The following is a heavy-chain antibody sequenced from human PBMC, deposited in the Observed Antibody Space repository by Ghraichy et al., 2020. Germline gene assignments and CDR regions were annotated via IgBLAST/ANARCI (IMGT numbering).Heavy chain of an antibody. CDR3: ARHPFSGSSRQLGMDV. D-gene: IGHD6-13*01. CDR2: IYYSGST. V-gene: IGHV4-39*01. J-gene: IGHJ6*02. Sequence: SQTLSLTCTVSGGSISSSSYYWGWIRQPPGKGLEWIGSIYYSGSTYYNPSLKSRVTISVDTSKNQFSLKLSSVTAADTAVYYCARHPFSGSSRQLGMDVWGQGTTVTVSS. CDR1: GGSISSSSYY.